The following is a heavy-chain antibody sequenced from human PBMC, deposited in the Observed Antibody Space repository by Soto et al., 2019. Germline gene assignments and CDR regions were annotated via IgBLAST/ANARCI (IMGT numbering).Heavy chain of an antibody. CDR2: VYYSGST. D-gene: IGHD3-9*01. V-gene: IGHV4-39*01. J-gene: IGHJ4*02. Sequence: QLQLQESGPGLVKPSETLSLTCTVSGGSVSSSSYYWGWVRQPPGKGLEWIGSVYYSGSTYYNPSLESRVTISVDKSKSPLSLKLMSLSAADTAVYYCGRLEGLATISYYFDYWGQGALVTVSS. CDR3: GRLEGLATISYYFDY. CDR1: GGSVSSSSYY.